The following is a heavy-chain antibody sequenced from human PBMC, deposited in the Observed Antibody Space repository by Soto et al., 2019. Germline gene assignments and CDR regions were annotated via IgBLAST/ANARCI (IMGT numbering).Heavy chain of an antibody. CDR2: ISSSSSYI. CDR1: GFTFSSYS. J-gene: IGHJ4*02. Sequence: EVQLVESGGGLVKPGGSLRLSCAASGFTFSSYSMNWVRQAPGKGLEWVSSISSSSSYIYYEDSVKCRFTISRDNAKNSLYLQMNSLRAEDTAVYYCAGRDGYNSPVDYWGQGTLVTVSS. CDR3: AGRDGYNSPVDY. V-gene: IGHV3-21*01. D-gene: IGHD5-12*01.